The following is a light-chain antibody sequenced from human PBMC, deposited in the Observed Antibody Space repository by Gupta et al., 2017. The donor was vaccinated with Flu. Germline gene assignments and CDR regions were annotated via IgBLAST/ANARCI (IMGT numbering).Light chain of an antibody. Sequence: QSVLTQPPSASAAPGQKVTISCSGSSSNSGNNYVTWYQQLPGTAPKLLIYENNKRPSGVPDRFSGSRSGTSATLALTGLQSEDEADYYCGIWDGSRSALVFGGGTKLTVL. J-gene: IGLJ2*01. CDR2: ENN. CDR1: SSNSGNNY. CDR3: GIWDGSRSALV. V-gene: IGLV1-51*02.